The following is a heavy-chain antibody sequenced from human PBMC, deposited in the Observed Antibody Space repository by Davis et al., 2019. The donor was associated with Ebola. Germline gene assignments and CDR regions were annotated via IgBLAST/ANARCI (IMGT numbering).Heavy chain of an antibody. V-gene: IGHV3-48*03. CDR3: ARVAGYSSGWNY. CDR2: ISSSGSTI. J-gene: IGHJ4*02. CDR1: GYTFTSYY. D-gene: IGHD6-19*01. Sequence: SCKASGYTFTSYYMHWVRQAPGKGLEWVSYISSSGSTIYYADSVKGRFTISRDNAKNSLYLQMNSLRAEDTAVYYCARVAGYSSGWNYWGQGTLVTVSS.